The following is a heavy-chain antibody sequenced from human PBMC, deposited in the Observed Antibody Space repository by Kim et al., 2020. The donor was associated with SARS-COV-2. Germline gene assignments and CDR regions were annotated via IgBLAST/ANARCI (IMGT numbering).Heavy chain of an antibody. V-gene: IGHV3-21*01. CDR2: ISSSSSYI. CDR1: GFTFSSYS. J-gene: IGHJ6*02. D-gene: IGHD3-22*01. Sequence: GGSLRLSCAASGFTFSSYSMNWVRQAPGKGLEWVSSISSSSSYIYYADSVKGRFTISRDNAKNSLYLQMNSLRAEDTAVYYCARDLFGDSSGYYYYYGMDVWGQGTTGTVSS. CDR3: ARDLFGDSSGYYYYYGMDV.